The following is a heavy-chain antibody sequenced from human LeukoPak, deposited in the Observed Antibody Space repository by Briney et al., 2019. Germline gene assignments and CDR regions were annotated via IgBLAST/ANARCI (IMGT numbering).Heavy chain of an antibody. D-gene: IGHD3-9*01. J-gene: IGHJ6*04. Sequence: GTSLRLSRAASRFTFSSYSMNWVRQAPGKGLEWVSSISSSSSYIYYADSVKGRFTISRDNAKNSLYLQMNSLRAEDTAVYYCARDPPYYDILTGYPRYGMDVWGKGTTVTVSS. CDR1: RFTFSSYS. CDR2: ISSSSSYI. CDR3: ARDPPYYDILTGYPRYGMDV. V-gene: IGHV3-21*01.